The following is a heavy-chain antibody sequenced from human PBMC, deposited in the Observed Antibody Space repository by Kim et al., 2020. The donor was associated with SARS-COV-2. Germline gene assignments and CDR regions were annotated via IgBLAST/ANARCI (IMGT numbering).Heavy chain of an antibody. D-gene: IGHD3-10*01. J-gene: IGHJ3*02. CDR3: ARSYYFGSASYAFDI. CDR1: GFTFSSCW. CDR2: INSDGSTT. V-gene: IGHV3-74*01. Sequence: GGSLRLSCAASGFTFSSCWMHWVRRAPGKGLVWVSRINSDGSTTTYADSVKGRFTISRDNAKSTLYLQMNSLRAEDTAVYYCARSYYFGSASYAFDIWG.